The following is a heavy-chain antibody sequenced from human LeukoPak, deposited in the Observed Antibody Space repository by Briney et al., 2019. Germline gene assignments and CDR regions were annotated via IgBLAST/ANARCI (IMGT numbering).Heavy chain of an antibody. CDR3: ARGPKSLGITIFGVAFDY. J-gene: IGHJ4*02. Sequence: SETLSLTCTVSGGSISSGGYYWSWIRQHPGKGLEWIGYIYYSGSTYYNPSLKSRVTISVDTSKNQFSLKLSSVTAADTAVYYCARGPKSLGITIFGVAFDYWGQGTLVTVSS. V-gene: IGHV4-31*03. D-gene: IGHD3-3*01. CDR2: IYYSGST. CDR1: GGSISSGGYY.